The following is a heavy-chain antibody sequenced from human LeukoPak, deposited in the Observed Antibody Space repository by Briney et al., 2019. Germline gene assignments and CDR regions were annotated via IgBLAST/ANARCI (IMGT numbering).Heavy chain of an antibody. D-gene: IGHD2-8*01. CDR3: ANPNNGCTAFDI. Sequence: GGSLRLSCAASGFTFSSYAMNWVRQAPGKELEWVSDISSSDGSTYYADSVKGRFTISRHNYKNTLYLQMDSLRAEDTAVYYCANPNNGCTAFDIWGQGTLVTVSS. J-gene: IGHJ3*02. CDR1: GFTFSSYA. V-gene: IGHV3-23*01. CDR2: ISSSDGST.